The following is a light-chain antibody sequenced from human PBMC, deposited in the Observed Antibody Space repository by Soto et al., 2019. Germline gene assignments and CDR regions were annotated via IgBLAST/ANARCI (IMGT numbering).Light chain of an antibody. V-gene: IGKV3-11*01. CDR1: QSISSH. J-gene: IGKJ4*01. CDR2: DAS. CDR3: QQRSTWPLT. Sequence: EIVLTQSPATLSLSPGERATLSCRASQSISSHLAWYQQKPGQTPRLLMYDASNRATAVPARFSGSGSGTYFTLTIRSQEPEDLAVYYCQQRSTWPLTFGGGTKVEIK.